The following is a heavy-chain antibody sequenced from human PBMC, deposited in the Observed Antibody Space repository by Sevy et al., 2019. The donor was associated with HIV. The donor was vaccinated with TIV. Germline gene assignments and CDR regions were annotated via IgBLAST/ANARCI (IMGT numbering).Heavy chain of an antibody. CDR3: AHTESEPNYFDY. V-gene: IGHV2-5*01. D-gene: IGHD1-26*01. Sequence: SGPTLVKPKQTLTLTCTFSGFSLNTHDVGVGWIRQPPGKALEWLALIYWNDDARYSPSLKRRLTITKDSAKNQVFFTMTNLDPVDTATYYCAHTESEPNYFDYWGQGTQVTVSS. J-gene: IGHJ4*02. CDR2: IYWNDDA. CDR1: GFSLNTHDVG.